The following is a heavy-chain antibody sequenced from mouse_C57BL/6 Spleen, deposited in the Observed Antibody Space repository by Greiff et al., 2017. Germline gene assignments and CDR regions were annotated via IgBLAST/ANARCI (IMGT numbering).Heavy chain of an antibody. Sequence: VQLQQPGAELVMPGASVKLSCKASGYTFTSYWMHWVKQRPGQGLEWIGEIDPSDSYTNYNQKFKGKSTLTVDKSSSTAYMQLSSLTSEDSAVYYCARGLGRENWFAYWGQGTLVTVSA. CDR1: GYTFTSYW. D-gene: IGHD4-1*01. J-gene: IGHJ3*01. CDR2: IDPSDSYT. CDR3: ARGLGRENWFAY. V-gene: IGHV1-69*01.